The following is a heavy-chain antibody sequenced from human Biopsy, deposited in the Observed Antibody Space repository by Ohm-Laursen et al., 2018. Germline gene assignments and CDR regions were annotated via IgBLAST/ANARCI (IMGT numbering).Heavy chain of an antibody. CDR1: GGPIDSYY. V-gene: IGHV4-59*07. CDR3: ASAGYNPDWTFDL. Sequence: SHTLSLTCTVSGGPIDSYYWSWIRQPPGQALEWIGYIYFTGRPSSTPALKRRATMSVNTSKKQFSQRLSSRPAADTAVYYCASAGYNPDWTFDLWGRGTRVTVSS. CDR2: IYFTGRP. D-gene: IGHD5-24*01. J-gene: IGHJ2*01.